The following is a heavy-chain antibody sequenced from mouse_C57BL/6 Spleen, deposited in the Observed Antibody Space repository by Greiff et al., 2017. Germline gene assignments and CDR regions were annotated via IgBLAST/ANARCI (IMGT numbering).Heavy chain of an antibody. Sequence: QVQLQQPGAELVRPGSSVKLSCKASGYTFTSYWMHWVKQRPKHGLEWIGNIDPSDGETHYNQKFKDKATLTADKSSRTAYMQLSSLTSEDSAVYDCASERNYGSSYNGCRGTGTTLTVAS. CDR1: GYTFTSYW. CDR2: IDPSDGET. D-gene: IGHD1-1*01. CDR3: ASERNYGSSYNGC. V-gene: IGHV1-52*01. J-gene: IGHJ1*03.